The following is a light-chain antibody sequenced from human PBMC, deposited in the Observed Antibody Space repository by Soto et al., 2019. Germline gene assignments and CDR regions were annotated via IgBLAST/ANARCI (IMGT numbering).Light chain of an antibody. J-gene: IGLJ2*01. CDR3: ISYTRSSTVI. CDR1: SSDIGGYNY. V-gene: IGLV2-14*03. CDR2: TVT. Sequence: QSVLTQPASVSGSPGQSITISCVGTSSDIGGYNYVSWYQHHPGKAPKLMIYTVTDRPSGISDRFSGSKSGNTASLTISGLQAEDEADYYCISYTRSSTVIFGGGTKLTVL.